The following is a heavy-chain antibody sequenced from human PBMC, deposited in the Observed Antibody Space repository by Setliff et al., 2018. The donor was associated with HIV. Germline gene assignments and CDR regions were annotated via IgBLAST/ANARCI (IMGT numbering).Heavy chain of an antibody. V-gene: IGHV3-7*03. D-gene: IGHD1-7*01. CDR1: GFTFSNYW. CDR3: ARVAGTTFPYYADY. J-gene: IGHJ4*02. CDR2: INRDGTEK. Sequence: GGSLRLSCAASGFTFSNYWMTWVRQAPGKGLEWVAQINRDGTEKYYVDSVKGRFTISRDNAKNSLYLQMNSLRVEDTAVYYCARVAGTTFPYYADYWGQGTVVTVSS.